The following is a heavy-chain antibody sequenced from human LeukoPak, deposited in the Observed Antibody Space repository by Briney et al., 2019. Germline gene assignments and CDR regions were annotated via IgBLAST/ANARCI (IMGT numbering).Heavy chain of an antibody. Sequence: ASVKVSCKASGHTFTTYYVHLVRQAPGQGLEWMGVINPSGDGTNYPQRFQGRVSLTRDTSTSTVYMELSSLRSEDTAIYYCAKETPNAGWFDPWGQGTLVTVSS. CDR1: GHTFTTYY. J-gene: IGHJ5*02. D-gene: IGHD2-8*01. CDR3: AKETPNAGWFDP. V-gene: IGHV1-46*01. CDR2: INPSGDGT.